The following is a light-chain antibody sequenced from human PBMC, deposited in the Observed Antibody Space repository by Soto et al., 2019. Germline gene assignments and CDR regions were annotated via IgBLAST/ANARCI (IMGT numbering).Light chain of an antibody. CDR3: QQYNYWPPWT. Sequence: EIVLTQSPGTLSLSPGERATLSCRASQSLSSNLAWYQQKPGQAPRLLIYGASTRAIGIPARFSGSGSGTEFTLTISSLQSEDLAVYYCQQYNYWPPWTFGQGTKVDI. J-gene: IGKJ1*01. CDR1: QSLSSN. V-gene: IGKV3-15*01. CDR2: GAS.